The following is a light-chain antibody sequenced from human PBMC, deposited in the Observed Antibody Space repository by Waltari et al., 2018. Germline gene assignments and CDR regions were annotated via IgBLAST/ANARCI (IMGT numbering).Light chain of an antibody. CDR1: SSNIGRNC. CDR2: RNN. V-gene: IGLV1-47*01. CDR3: AAWDDSLSGVV. Sequence: QSVLTQPPSASGTPGQRVTISSSGNSSNIGRNCVYRYQQPPGTAPKLLIYRNNQRPSGVPDRFSGSKSGTSASLAISGLRSEDEADYYCAAWDDSLSGVVFGGGTKLTVL. J-gene: IGLJ2*01.